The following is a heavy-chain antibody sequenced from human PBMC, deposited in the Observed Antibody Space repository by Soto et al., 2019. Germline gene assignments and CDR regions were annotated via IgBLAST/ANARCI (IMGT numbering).Heavy chain of an antibody. CDR2: ISSDGSNK. J-gene: IGHJ6*02. CDR3: ARDKYGDYFYYGMDV. V-gene: IGHV3-33*05. Sequence: GGSLRLSCAASGFIFSSYGMRWVRQAPGKGLEWVAVISSDGSNKYYADSVKGRFTISRDNSKNTLYLQMNSLRAEDTAVYYCARDKYGDYFYYGMDVWGQGTTVTVSS. CDR1: GFIFSSYG. D-gene: IGHD4-17*01.